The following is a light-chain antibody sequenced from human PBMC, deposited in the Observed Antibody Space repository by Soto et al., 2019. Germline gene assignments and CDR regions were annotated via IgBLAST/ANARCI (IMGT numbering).Light chain of an antibody. CDR3: SSYTSSTLGV. CDR1: SSDVGGFNF. CDR2: DVS. J-gene: IGLJ1*01. Sequence: QSVLTQPASVSGAPGQSITISCTGTSSDVGGFNFVSWYQQHPGKAPKVMIYDVSDRPSGVSNRFSVSKSGNTASLTISGLQAEDEADYYCSSYTSSTLGVFGTGTKLTVL. V-gene: IGLV2-14*03.